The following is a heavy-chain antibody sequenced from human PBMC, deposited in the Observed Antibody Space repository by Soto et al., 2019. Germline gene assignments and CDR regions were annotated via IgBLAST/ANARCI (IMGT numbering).Heavy chain of an antibody. CDR1: GFTVISNY. CDR3: ARATDWYLKR. Sequence: PGVTLRLSCAAAGFTVISNYMWWVRQAPGKGLKWVSVIYTGVSTYYADSFKGRFTISRDNSKNTLYLQMNSLRAEDSAVYYCARATDWYLKRWGSGTLGTVSS. J-gene: IGHJ2*01. V-gene: IGHV3-66*01. CDR2: IYTGVST.